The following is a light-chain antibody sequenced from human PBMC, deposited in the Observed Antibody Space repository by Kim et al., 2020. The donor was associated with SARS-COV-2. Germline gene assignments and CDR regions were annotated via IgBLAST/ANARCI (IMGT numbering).Light chain of an antibody. Sequence: GQRVTISCSGSTSNIGTNFVYWFLHLPGTAPRLLIYRNDQRPSGVPDRFSASKSGTSASLAISGLRSEDEADYYCAAWDDSLSGVEFGGGTKVTVL. CDR2: RND. J-gene: IGLJ2*01. CDR1: TSNIGTNF. CDR3: AAWDDSLSGVE. V-gene: IGLV1-47*01.